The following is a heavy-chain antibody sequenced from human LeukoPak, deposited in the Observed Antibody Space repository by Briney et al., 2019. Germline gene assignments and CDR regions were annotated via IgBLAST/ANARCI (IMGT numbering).Heavy chain of an antibody. CDR3: AREGGYCSGGSCYGPYYFDY. D-gene: IGHD2-15*01. Sequence: PGGSLRLSCAASGFTFSSYSMNWVRQAPGKGLEWVSSISSSSYIYYADSVKGRFTISRDNAKNSLYLQMNSLRAEDTAVYYCAREGGYCSGGSCYGPYYFDYWGQGTLVTVSS. J-gene: IGHJ4*02. CDR2: ISSSSYI. CDR1: GFTFSSYS. V-gene: IGHV3-21*01.